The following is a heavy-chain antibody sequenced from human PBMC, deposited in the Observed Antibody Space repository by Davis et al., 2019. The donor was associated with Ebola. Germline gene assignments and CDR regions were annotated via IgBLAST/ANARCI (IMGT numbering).Heavy chain of an antibody. D-gene: IGHD5-24*01. Sequence: GESLKISCAASGFTFSSYSMNWVRQAPGKGLEWVSSISSSSSYIYYADSVKGRFTISRDNSKNTLYLQMGSLRAEDMAVYYCARADGYKPYWGQGTLVTVSS. CDR3: ARADGYKPY. J-gene: IGHJ4*02. V-gene: IGHV3-21*01. CDR2: ISSSSSYI. CDR1: GFTFSSYS.